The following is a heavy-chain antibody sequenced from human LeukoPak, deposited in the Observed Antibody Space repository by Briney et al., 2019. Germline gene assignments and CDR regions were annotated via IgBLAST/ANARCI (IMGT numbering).Heavy chain of an antibody. Sequence: GGSLRLSWAASGFTFSSYAMSWVRQAPGKGLEWVSAISGSGGSTYYADSVKGRFTISRDNAKNSLYLQMDSLRAEDTAVYYCARDLEYISSWSACYFDYWGQGVLVTVSS. D-gene: IGHD6-13*01. CDR3: ARDLEYISSWSACYFDY. CDR1: GFTFSSYA. CDR2: ISGSGGST. J-gene: IGHJ4*02. V-gene: IGHV3-23*01.